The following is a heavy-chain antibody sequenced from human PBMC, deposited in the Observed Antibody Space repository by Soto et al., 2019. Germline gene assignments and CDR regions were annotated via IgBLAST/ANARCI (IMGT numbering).Heavy chain of an antibody. Sequence: SETLSLTCTVSGGSISSYYWSWIRQPPGKGLEWIGYIYYSWSTNYNPSLKIRVTISVYTSKNQFSLKLSSVTAADPAVYYCARAPGGSSWYEYYFDYWGQGTLVTVSS. CDR3: ARAPGGSSWYEYYFDY. J-gene: IGHJ4*02. CDR1: GGSISSYY. CDR2: IYYSWST. D-gene: IGHD6-13*01. V-gene: IGHV4-59*01.